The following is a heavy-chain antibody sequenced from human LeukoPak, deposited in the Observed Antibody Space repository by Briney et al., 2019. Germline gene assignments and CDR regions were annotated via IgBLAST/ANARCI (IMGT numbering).Heavy chain of an antibody. CDR1: GFTFSSYS. Sequence: GGSLRLSCAASGFTFSSYSMTWVRQAPGKGLEWVSSISSSSSYIYYADSVKGRFTISRDNAKNSLYLQMNSLRAEDTAVYYCARGVTGTKPFDYWGQGTLVTVSS. V-gene: IGHV3-21*01. D-gene: IGHD1-7*01. J-gene: IGHJ4*02. CDR2: ISSSSSYI. CDR3: ARGVTGTKPFDY.